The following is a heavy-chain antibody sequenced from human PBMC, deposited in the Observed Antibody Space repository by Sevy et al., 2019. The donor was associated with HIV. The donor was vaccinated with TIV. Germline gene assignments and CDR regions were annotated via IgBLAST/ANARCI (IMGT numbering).Heavy chain of an antibody. CDR3: VRAIAAAGSF. CDR2: INQDGSVK. D-gene: IGHD6-13*01. V-gene: IGHV3-7*01. J-gene: IGHJ4*02. CDR1: GFTLNSYW. Sequence: GGSLRLSCAASGFTLNSYWMSWVRQAPGKGLEWVANINQDGSVKYYVDSVKGRFTISRDNARHSLYLRMNSLGAEDTALYYCVRAIAAAGSFWGQGTLVTVSS.